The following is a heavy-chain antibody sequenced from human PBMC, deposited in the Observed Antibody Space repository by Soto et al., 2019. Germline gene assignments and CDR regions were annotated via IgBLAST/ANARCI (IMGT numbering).Heavy chain of an antibody. V-gene: IGHV4-38-2*02. Sequence: PSETLSLTCAVSGYSISSGYYWGGIRQPPGKGLEWIGSIYHSGSTYYNPSLKSRVTISVDTSKNQFSLKLSSVTAADTAVYYCAREEGSYYDFDIWGQGTMVTVSS. J-gene: IGHJ3*02. CDR3: AREEGSYYDFDI. CDR2: IYHSGST. CDR1: GYSISSGYY. D-gene: IGHD1-26*01.